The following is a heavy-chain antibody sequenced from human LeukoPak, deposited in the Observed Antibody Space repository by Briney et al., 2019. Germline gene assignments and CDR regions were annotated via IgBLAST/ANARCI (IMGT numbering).Heavy chain of an antibody. CDR1: GFTFSTFA. CDR2: ITGRGAFT. V-gene: IGHV3-23*01. D-gene: IGHD6-19*01. J-gene: IGHJ4*02. CDR3: AKRSAESSGYFDY. Sequence: GGSLRLSCAASGFTFSTFAMIWVRQPPGKGLEWVSAITGRGAFTDYADSVKGRFTISRDNSKNTLYLQMNSLRGEDTAVYFCAKRSAESSGYFDYWGQGTLVTVSS.